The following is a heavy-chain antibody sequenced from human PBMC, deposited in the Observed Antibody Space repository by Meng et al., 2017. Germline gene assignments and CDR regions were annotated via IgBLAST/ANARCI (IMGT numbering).Heavy chain of an antibody. CDR2: IKQDGSEK. CDR1: GFTFSSYE. D-gene: IGHD3-16*02. Sequence: GGSLRLSCAASGFTFSSYEMNWVRQAPGKGLEWVANIKQDGSEKYYVDSVKGRFTISRDNAKNSLYLQMNSLRAEDTAVYYCASQKNTYYDYVWGSYRTFGFDYWGQGTLVTVSS. CDR3: ASQKNTYYDYVWGSYRTFGFDY. J-gene: IGHJ4*02. V-gene: IGHV3-7*01.